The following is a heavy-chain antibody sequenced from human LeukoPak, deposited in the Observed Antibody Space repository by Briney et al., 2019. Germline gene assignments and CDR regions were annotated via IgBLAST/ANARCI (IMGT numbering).Heavy chain of an antibody. J-gene: IGHJ3*02. CDR2: IYSGGST. V-gene: IGHV3-66*01. Sequence: PGGSLRLSCAASGFTVSSNYMSWVRQAPGKGLEWVSVIYSGGSTYYADSVKGRFTISRDNSKNTLYLQMNSLRAEDTAVYYCARVINIVVATAIAAFDIWGQGTMVTVSS. CDR1: GFTVSSNY. D-gene: IGHD2-21*02. CDR3: ARVINIVVATAIAAFDI.